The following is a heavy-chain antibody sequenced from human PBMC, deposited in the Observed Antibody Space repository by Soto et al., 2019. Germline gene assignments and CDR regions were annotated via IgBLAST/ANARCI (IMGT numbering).Heavy chain of an antibody. CDR2: IYGGGNGQ. D-gene: IGHD5-18*01. CDR1: GFTFSDFA. J-gene: IGHJ4*02. Sequence: EVQVLESGGGLVQPGGSLRLSCAATGFTFSDFAMSWVRQAPGKGLEWVSRIYGGGNGQHYADSVKGRVTISRDNSKNTLYLQMNSLIAEDTAVYYCAKMEGMDTWAYSFDYWGQGTLVTVSS. CDR3: AKMEGMDTWAYSFDY. V-gene: IGHV3-23*01.